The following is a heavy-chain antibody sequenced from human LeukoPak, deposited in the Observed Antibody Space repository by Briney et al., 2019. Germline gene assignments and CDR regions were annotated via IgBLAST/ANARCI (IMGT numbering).Heavy chain of an antibody. CDR3: AKGGYCSDTICYWGSFDY. CDR2: ISPDGMTT. V-gene: IGHV3-74*01. Sequence: GGSLRLSCAASGFTFSSFWMHWVRQDPGKGLVWVSRISPDGMTTIHADSVKGRFTVSRDNSKNTLYLQMNSLRAEDTAVYYCAKGGYCSDTICYWGSFDYWGQGTLVTVSS. D-gene: IGHD2-2*01. CDR1: GFTFSSFW. J-gene: IGHJ4*02.